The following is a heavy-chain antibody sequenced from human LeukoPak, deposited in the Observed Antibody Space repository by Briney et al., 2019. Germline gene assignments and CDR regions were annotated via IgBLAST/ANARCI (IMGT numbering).Heavy chain of an antibody. Sequence: GASVTVSCKASGYTFTSYYMHWVRQAPGQGLEWMGGIIPIFGTANYAQKFQGRVTITRDTSASTAYMELSSLRSEDTAVYYCAIRRTHTFDYWGQGTLVTVSS. CDR1: GYTFTSYY. CDR2: IIPIFGTA. V-gene: IGHV1-46*01. CDR3: AIRRTHTFDY. D-gene: IGHD2-2*01. J-gene: IGHJ4*02.